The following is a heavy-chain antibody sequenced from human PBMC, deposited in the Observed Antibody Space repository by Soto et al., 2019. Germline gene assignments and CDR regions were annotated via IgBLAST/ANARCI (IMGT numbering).Heavy chain of an antibody. CDR3: ARVYGDHPGAFVY. Sequence: QVQLRESGSGQVKPSQTLSLTCAVSGASITTGGLSWSWIRQPPGKGLEWIGYIYHSGRSFYRPSLRGRVSMSLDTSRNQFSLSLTSVTAADTAVYYCARVYGDHPGAFVYWGQGTLVTVSS. CDR1: GASITTGGLS. J-gene: IGHJ4*02. V-gene: IGHV4-30-2*01. CDR2: IYHSGRS. D-gene: IGHD4-17*01.